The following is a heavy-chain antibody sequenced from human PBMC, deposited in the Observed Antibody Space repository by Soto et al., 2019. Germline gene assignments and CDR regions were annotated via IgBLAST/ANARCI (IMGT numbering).Heavy chain of an antibody. CDR3: ARTIIPPVEMATEPSNGMDV. Sequence: GASVKVSCKASGYTFTSYDINWVRQAPGQGLEWMGWINPNSGGTNYAQKFQGWVTMTRDTSISTAYMELSRLRSDDTAVYYCARTIIPPVEMATEPSNGMDVWGQGTTVTVSS. CDR2: INPNSGGT. J-gene: IGHJ6*02. V-gene: IGHV1-2*04. D-gene: IGHD5-12*01. CDR1: GYTFTSYD.